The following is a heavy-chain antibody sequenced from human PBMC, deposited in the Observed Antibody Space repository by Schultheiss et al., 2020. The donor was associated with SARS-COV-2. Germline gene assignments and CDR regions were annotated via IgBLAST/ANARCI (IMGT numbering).Heavy chain of an antibody. CDR3: ARIRRVIGDRYYFDY. J-gene: IGHJ4*02. V-gene: IGHV4-34*01. CDR1: GGSISSGGYY. CDR2: INHSGST. D-gene: IGHD3-22*01. Sequence: SETLSLTCAVSGGSISSGGYYWSWIRQPPGKGLEWIGEINHSGSTNYNPSLKSRVTISVDTSKNQFSLKLSSVTAADTAVYYCARIRRVIGDRYYFDYWGQGTLVTVSS.